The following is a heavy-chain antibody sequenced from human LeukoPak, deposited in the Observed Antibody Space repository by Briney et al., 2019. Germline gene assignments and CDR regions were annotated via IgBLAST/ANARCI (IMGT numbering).Heavy chain of an antibody. V-gene: IGHV3-23*01. D-gene: IGHD5-18*01. Sequence: GXXLRLSCAASGFTFSSYAMSWVRQAPGKGLEWVSAISGSGGTTYYADSVTARFTISRDNSKNTLYLQMNSLRAEDTAVYYCAKDYVDTGIWGQGTLVTVSS. J-gene: IGHJ4*02. CDR2: ISGSGGTT. CDR1: GFTFSSYA. CDR3: AKDYVDTGI.